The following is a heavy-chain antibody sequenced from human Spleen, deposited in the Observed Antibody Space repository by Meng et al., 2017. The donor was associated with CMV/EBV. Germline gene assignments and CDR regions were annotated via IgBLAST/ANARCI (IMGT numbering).Heavy chain of an antibody. D-gene: IGHD6-25*01. CDR3: ARWHGGA. V-gene: IGHV3-66*02. J-gene: IGHJ5*02. Sequence: LRHSCADSGLTISGNYRSGFRQTPGKGLGWVLVIYEDGKRYYGESMEGRITVSRDSSKNTLYLQMNSLRPDETAVYYGARWHGGAWGRGTLVTVSS. CDR2: IYEDGKR. CDR1: GLTISGNY.